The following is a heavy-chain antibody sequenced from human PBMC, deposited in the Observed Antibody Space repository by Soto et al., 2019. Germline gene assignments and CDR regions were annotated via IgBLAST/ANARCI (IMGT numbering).Heavy chain of an antibody. D-gene: IGHD1-26*01. J-gene: IGHJ3*02. V-gene: IGHV4-59*01. Sequence: SETLSLTCAVSGGSMSRYFWSWIRQPPGKGLEWIGYIYYSGTTNYNPSLKSRVTTSLDTSKNQFSLKVVSLTAADTAFYYCASGRGGTYDAFDIWGPGTMVTVPS. CDR2: IYYSGTT. CDR1: GGSMSRYF. CDR3: ASGRGGTYDAFDI.